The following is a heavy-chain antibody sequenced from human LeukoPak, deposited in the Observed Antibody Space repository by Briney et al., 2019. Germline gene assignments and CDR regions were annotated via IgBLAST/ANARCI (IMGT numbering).Heavy chain of an antibody. CDR2: IYYSGST. V-gene: IGHV4-59*01. CDR1: GGSINNYY. J-gene: IGHJ5*02. CDR3: ARGGYYGSGNDFRFDP. D-gene: IGHD3-10*01. Sequence: SETLSLTCTVSGGSINNYYWNWIRQPPGKGLEWIGYIYYSGSTNYKPSLKSRVTISVDTSKNQFSLKLSSVTAADTAVYYCARGGYYGSGNDFRFDPWGQGTLVTVSS.